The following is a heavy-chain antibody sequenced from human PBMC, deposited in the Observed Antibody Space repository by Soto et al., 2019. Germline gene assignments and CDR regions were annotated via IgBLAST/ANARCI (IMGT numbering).Heavy chain of an antibody. CDR1: GFSFSDYR. CDR3: ASGSREPLNNYDSRYFDY. D-gene: IGHD3-22*01. CDR2: ISGDGDKK. V-gene: IGHV3-30-3*01. Sequence: GGSLRLSCSASGFSFSDYRMHWVRQAPGKGLDWVAVISGDGDKKYYSDSMKGRITVSRDNSQNTVFLQLNNLSTEDTAVYYCASGSREPLNNYDSRYFDYWGQGTLVTVSS. J-gene: IGHJ4*02.